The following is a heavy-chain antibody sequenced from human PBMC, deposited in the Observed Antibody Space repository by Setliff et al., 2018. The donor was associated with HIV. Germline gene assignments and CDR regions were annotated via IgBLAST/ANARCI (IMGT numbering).Heavy chain of an antibody. CDR3: ASGKGVRGVIIRGGLDV. CDR1: GHPFSNYD. Sequence: ASVKVSCKTSGHPFSNYDIIWVRRATGQGLEWMGWMNPNSGATGYAQKFKDRFIMTRDTSISTAYMELSSLTSEDTAVYYCASGKGVRGVIIRGGLDVWGKGTTGTVSS. D-gene: IGHD3-10*01. CDR2: MNPNSGAT. V-gene: IGHV1-8*01. J-gene: IGHJ6*04.